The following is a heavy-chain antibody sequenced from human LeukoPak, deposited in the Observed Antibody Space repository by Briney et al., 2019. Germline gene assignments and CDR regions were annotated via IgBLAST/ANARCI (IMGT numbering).Heavy chain of an antibody. V-gene: IGHV1-2*02. Sequence: ASVKVPCKASGYTFTGYYMHWVRQAPGQGLEWMGWINPNSGGTNYAQKFQGRVTMTRDTSISTAYMELSRLRSDDTAVYYCAREVIGGYSYGSDYWGQGTLVTVSS. CDR2: INPNSGGT. J-gene: IGHJ4*02. D-gene: IGHD5-18*01. CDR3: AREVIGGYSYGSDY. CDR1: GYTFTGYY.